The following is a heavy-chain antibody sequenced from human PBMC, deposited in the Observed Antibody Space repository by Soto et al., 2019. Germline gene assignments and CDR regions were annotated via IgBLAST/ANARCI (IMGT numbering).Heavy chain of an antibody. CDR2: ISYDGSNK. CDR1: GFTFSSYA. D-gene: IGHD5-18*01. J-gene: IGHJ4*02. CDR3: AKAGLLSEASRKGAPLDY. V-gene: IGHV3-30-3*01. Sequence: PGGSLRLSWAASGFTFSSYAMHWVRQAPGKGLEWVAVISYDGSNKYYADSVKGRFTISRDNSKNTLYLQMNTLTTDETAVYSGAKAGLLSEASRKGAPLDYGGQGPLVPVS.